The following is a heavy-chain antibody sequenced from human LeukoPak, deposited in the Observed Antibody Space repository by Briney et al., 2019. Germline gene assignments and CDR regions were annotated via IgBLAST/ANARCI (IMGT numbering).Heavy chain of an antibody. J-gene: IGHJ3*02. CDR3: AKPLPRVIRNDAFDI. CDR1: GFTFSSYS. Sequence: GGSLRLSCAASGFTFSSYSMNWVRQAPGKGLEWVSSISSSSSYIYYADSVKGRFTISRDNAKNSLYLQMNSLRAEDTAVYYCAKPLPRVIRNDAFDIWGQGTMVTVSS. CDR2: ISSSSSYI. D-gene: IGHD3-16*02. V-gene: IGHV3-21*04.